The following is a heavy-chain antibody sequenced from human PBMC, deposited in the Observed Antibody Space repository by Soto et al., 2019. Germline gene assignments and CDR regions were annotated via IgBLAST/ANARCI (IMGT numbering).Heavy chain of an antibody. CDR2: IIPIFGTA. Sequence: GASVKVSCKASGGTFSSYAISWVRQAPGQGLEWMGGIIPIFGTANYAQKFQGRVTITADESTSTAYMELSSLRSEDTAVYYCARDCTDCGDYYYYYGMDVWGQGTTVTVSS. J-gene: IGHJ6*02. V-gene: IGHV1-69*13. CDR1: GGTFSSYA. D-gene: IGHD2-21*01. CDR3: ARDCTDCGDYYYYYGMDV.